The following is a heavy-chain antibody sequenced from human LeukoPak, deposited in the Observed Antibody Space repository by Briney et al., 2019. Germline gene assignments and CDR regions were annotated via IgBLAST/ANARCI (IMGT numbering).Heavy chain of an antibody. V-gene: IGHV4-38-2*02. D-gene: IGHD3-10*01. J-gene: IGHJ4*02. CDR1: NYSISNSLY. CDR3: ANRGNYGYFDY. Sequence: SETLSLTCSGSNYSISNSLYWGWLRQPPGKGLEWIGSIYRSGSTFYNPSLKSRVTISADTSKNQFSLKLTSVTAADTAVYYCANRGNYGYFDYWGQGTLVTVSS. CDR2: IYRSGST.